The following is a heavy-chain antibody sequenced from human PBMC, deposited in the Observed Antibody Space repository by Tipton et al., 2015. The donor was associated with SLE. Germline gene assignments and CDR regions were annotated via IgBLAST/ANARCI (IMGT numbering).Heavy chain of an antibody. J-gene: IGHJ5*02. Sequence: SLRLSCAASEFTFSSYSMSWIRQAPGKGLEWVSYISSRGPAIYYADSVKGRFTISRDNAKNSLYLQMNSLRAEDTAVYYCAREAGTSTWSPVDPWGQGTLVTVSS. CDR2: ISSRGPAI. D-gene: IGHD6-13*01. V-gene: IGHV3-48*04. CDR1: EFTFSSYS. CDR3: AREAGTSTWSPVDP.